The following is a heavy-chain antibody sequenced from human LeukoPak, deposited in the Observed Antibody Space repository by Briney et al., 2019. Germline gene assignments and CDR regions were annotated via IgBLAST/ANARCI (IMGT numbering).Heavy chain of an antibody. V-gene: IGHV3-23*01. CDR1: GFTFSNHA. CDR3: AKDGDWELSVAPAEFGY. D-gene: IGHD1-26*01. Sequence: HPGGSLRLSCAASGFTFSNHAMSWVRHIPGKGLAWVSSISGSGGSTYYANFVKGRSTISRDNSKNTVDLVMDDLRAEDTGVYCCAKDGDWELSVAPAEFGYWGQGTLVTVSS. CDR2: ISGSGGST. J-gene: IGHJ4*02.